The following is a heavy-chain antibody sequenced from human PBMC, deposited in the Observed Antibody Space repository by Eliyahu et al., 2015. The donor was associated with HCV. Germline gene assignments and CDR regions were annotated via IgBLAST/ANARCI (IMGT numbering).Heavy chain of an antibody. CDR2: NYWDDDK. Sequence: QITLKESGPTLVQPTQTLTLTCTFSGFSLTTSGVGVGWIRQPPGKALEWLAPNYWDDDKRYSPSLKSRLTISKDTSKNQVVFTMTNMDPVDTATYYCAHRPLVVPAALGVWFDPWGQGTPVTVSS. J-gene: IGHJ5*02. V-gene: IGHV2-5*02. D-gene: IGHD2-2*01. CDR3: AHRPLVVPAALGVWFDP. CDR1: GFSLTTSGVG.